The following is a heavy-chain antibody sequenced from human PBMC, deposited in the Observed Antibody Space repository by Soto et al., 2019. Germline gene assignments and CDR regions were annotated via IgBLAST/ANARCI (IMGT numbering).Heavy chain of an antibody. J-gene: IGHJ6*03. V-gene: IGHV4-59*02. CDR3: ARGYYYYYMDV. CDR2: IYYSGST. Sequence: ETLFLTCTVSGGSVSSFYWSWIRQPPGKGLEWIGYIYYSGSTNYNPSLKSRVTISVDTSKNQFSLKLSSVTAADTAVYYCARGYYYYYMDVWGKGTTVTVS. CDR1: GGSVSSFY.